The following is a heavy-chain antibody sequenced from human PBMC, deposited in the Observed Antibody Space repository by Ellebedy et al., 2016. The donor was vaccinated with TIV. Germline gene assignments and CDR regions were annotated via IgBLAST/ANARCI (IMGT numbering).Heavy chain of an antibody. D-gene: IGHD3-22*01. CDR3: ARGGRVGITDRDCDF. Sequence: GESLKISCAASGFTFSSYAMSWVRQAPGKGLEWVSAISGSGGSTYYADSVKGRFTISRDNSKNTLYLQMNSLRVEDTAVYYCARGGRVGITDRDCDFWGQGTLVTVSS. V-gene: IGHV3-23*01. J-gene: IGHJ4*02. CDR2: ISGSGGST. CDR1: GFTFSSYA.